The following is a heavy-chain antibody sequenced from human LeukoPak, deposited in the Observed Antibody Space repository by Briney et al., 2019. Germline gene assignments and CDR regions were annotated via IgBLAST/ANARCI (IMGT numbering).Heavy chain of an antibody. CDR3: ARRAGAYSHPYDY. V-gene: IGHV3-23*01. CDR2: ISGSGGST. J-gene: IGHJ4*02. D-gene: IGHD4/OR15-4a*01. CDR1: GFTFSNAW. Sequence: GGSLRLSCAASGFTFSNAWMSWVRQAPGKGLEWVSVISGSGGSTYYADSVKGRFTISRDNSKNTLYLQMNSLRAEDTAVYYCARRAGAYSHPYDYWGQGTLVTVSS.